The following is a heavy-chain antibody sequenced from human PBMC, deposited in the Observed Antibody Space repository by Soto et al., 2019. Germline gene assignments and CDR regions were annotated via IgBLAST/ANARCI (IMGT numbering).Heavy chain of an antibody. D-gene: IGHD2-15*01. CDR2: IIPIFGTA. J-gene: IGHJ6*02. CDR1: GGTFSSYA. Sequence: QVQLVQSGAEVKKPGSSVKVSCKASGGTFSSYAISWVRQAPGQGLEWMGGIIPIFGTANYAQKFQGRVTITADESTSTAYVGLSSLRSEDTAVYYCAGPPDNSYYYGMDVWGQGTTVTVSS. CDR3: AGPPDNSYYYGMDV. V-gene: IGHV1-69*12.